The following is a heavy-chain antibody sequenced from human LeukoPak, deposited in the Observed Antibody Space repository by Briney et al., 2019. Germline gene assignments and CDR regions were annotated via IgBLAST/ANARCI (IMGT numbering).Heavy chain of an antibody. D-gene: IGHD3-10*01. CDR2: ISGSGGST. CDR1: GFTFSTYA. CDR3: AKDRGFGEYFPFFY. J-gene: IGHJ4*02. Sequence: SGGSLRLSCAASGFTFSTYAMSWVRQTPEKGLEWVAAISGSGGSTYYADSVKGRFTISRDNSKNTLYLQINTLRAEDTAVYYCAKDRGFGEYFPFFYWGQGTLVTVSS. V-gene: IGHV3-23*01.